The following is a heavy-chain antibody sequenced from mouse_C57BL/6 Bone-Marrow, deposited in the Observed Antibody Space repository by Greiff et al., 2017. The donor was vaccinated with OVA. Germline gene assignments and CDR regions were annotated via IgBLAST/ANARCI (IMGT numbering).Heavy chain of an antibody. J-gene: IGHJ3*01. D-gene: IGHD1-1*01. V-gene: IGHV1-19*01. CDR3: ARPGYGSSYSWFAY. CDR2: INPYNGGT. Sequence: VQLQQSGPVLVKPGASVKMSCKASGYTFTDYYMNWVKQSHGKSLEWIGVINPYNGGTSYNQKFKGKATLTVDKSSSTAYMELNSLTSEDSAVYYCARPGYGSSYSWFAYWGQGTLVTVSA. CDR1: GYTFTDYY.